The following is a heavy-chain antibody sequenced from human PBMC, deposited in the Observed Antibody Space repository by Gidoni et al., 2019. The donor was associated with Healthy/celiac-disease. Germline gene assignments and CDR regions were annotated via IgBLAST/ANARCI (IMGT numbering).Heavy chain of an antibody. CDR3: ARGAYSGYDFDY. D-gene: IGHD5-12*01. J-gene: IGHJ4*02. Sequence: QLHLQESGSGLVKPSQTLSLTCAVSGGSISSGGYSWSWIRQPPGKGLEWLGYIYHSGSTYYNPSLKSRVTISVDRSKNQLSLKLSSVTAADTAVYYCARGAYSGYDFDYWGQGTLVTVSS. CDR1: GGSISSGGYS. CDR2: IYHSGST. V-gene: IGHV4-30-2*01.